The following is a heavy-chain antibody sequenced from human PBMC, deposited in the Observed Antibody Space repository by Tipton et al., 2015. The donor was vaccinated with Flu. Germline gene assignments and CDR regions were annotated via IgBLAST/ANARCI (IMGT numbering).Heavy chain of an antibody. CDR2: IYYSGTT. D-gene: IGHD1-26*01. V-gene: IGHV4-31*03. CDR3: TRLPRGGYWGGGGYFDY. Sequence: TLSLTCTVSGGSISSGGYYWSWIRQHPGKGLEWIGHIYYSGTTYYNPSLKSRVTISVDTSKSQFSLMLSSVTAADTAVYYCTRLPRGGYWGGGGYFDYWGQGTLVTVSS. CDR1: GGSISSGGYY. J-gene: IGHJ4*02.